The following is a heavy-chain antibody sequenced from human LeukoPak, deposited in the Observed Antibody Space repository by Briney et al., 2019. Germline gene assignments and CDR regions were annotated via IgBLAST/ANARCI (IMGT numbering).Heavy chain of an antibody. V-gene: IGHV3-30*01. D-gene: IGHD2-2*01. Sequence: GRPLRLSCAASGFTFSSYAMHWVRQAPGKGLEWVAVISYDGSNKYYADSVKGRFTISRDNSKNTLYLQMNSLRAEDTAVYYCARTGCSSTSCPEPFDYWGQGTLVTVSS. J-gene: IGHJ4*02. CDR1: GFTFSSYA. CDR2: ISYDGSNK. CDR3: ARTGCSSTSCPEPFDY.